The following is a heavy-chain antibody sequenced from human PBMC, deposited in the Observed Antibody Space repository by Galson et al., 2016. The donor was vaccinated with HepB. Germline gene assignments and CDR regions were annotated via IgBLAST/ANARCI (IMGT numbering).Heavy chain of an antibody. Sequence: CKASGYSFTAYSATTWVRQAPGQGLEWTGWMTPHSGNPGYAQKFQGRVTTTRDISRRTAYMELSSLRADDTAVYYCTISHAYFDYWGQGTLVTVSS. CDR3: TISHAYFDY. CDR1: GYSFTAYSA. CDR2: MTPHSGNP. V-gene: IGHV1-8*01. J-gene: IGHJ4*02. D-gene: IGHD3-16*01.